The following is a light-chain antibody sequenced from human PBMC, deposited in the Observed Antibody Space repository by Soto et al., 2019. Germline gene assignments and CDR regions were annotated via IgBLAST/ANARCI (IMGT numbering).Light chain of an antibody. J-gene: IGLJ1*01. V-gene: IGLV2-14*01. CDR2: EIR. Sequence: QSVLTQPASVSGSPGQSITISCTGTSSDVGGYNYVSWYQQHPGEVPKLMIYEIRNRPSGVSNRFSGSKSGNMASLTISGLQAEDEADYYCTSYTTSSTLYVFGTGTKVTVL. CDR3: TSYTTSSTLYV. CDR1: SSDVGGYNY.